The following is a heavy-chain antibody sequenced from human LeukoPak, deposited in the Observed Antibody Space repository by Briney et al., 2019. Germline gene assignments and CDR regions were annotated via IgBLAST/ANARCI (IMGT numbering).Heavy chain of an antibody. CDR2: INPNSGGT. Sequence: ASVKVSCKASGYTFTGYYMHWVRQAPGQGLEWMGWINPNSGGTNYAQKFQGRVTMTRDTSISTAYMELSRLRSDDTAVYYCARVMKAKANFDYWGQGTLVTVSS. D-gene: IGHD2-8*01. J-gene: IGHJ4*02. CDR1: GYTFTGYY. V-gene: IGHV1-2*02. CDR3: ARVMKAKANFDY.